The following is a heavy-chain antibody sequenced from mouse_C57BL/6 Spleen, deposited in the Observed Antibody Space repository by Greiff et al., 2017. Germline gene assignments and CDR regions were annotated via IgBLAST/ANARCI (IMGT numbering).Heavy chain of an antibody. CDR2: IHPSDSDT. V-gene: IGHV1-74*01. CDR3: AMGGDYDGGFAY. J-gene: IGHJ3*01. CDR1: GYTFTSYW. D-gene: IGHD2-4*01. Sequence: QVQLQQPGAELVKPGASVKVSCKASGYTFTSYWMHWVKQRPGQGLEWIGRIHPSDSDTNYNQKFKGKATLTVDKASSTGYMQISSLTSEDSAVYGCAMGGDYDGGFAYWGQGTLVTVSA.